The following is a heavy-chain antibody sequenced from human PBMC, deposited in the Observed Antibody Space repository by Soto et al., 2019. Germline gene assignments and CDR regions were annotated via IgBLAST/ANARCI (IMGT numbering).Heavy chain of an antibody. CDR3: AKNGLSDWPSAIDS. CDR1: GFTFGDSY. Sequence: PGGSLRLSCAGSGFTFGDSYMSWIRQAPGKGLEWLSYMSPGSRYPAYADSVKGRFTVSRDNAKRSLFLQMNSLRAEDTAVYYCAKNGLSDWPSAIDSWGQGTLVTVSS. D-gene: IGHD3-9*01. J-gene: IGHJ4*02. V-gene: IGHV3-11*03. CDR2: MSPGSRYP.